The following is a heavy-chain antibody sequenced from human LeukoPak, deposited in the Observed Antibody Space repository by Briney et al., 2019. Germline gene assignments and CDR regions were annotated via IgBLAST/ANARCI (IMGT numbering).Heavy chain of an antibody. Sequence: GGSLRLSCAASGFTVSSSYAMSWVRQAPGKGLEWVSAISGSGGSTYYADSVKGRFTISRDNSKNTLYLQMNSLRAEDTAVYYCARDPVTYYDFWSGYPTLYYFDYWGQGTLVTVSS. CDR2: ISGSGGST. D-gene: IGHD3-3*01. V-gene: IGHV3-23*01. J-gene: IGHJ4*02. CDR1: GFTVSSSYA. CDR3: ARDPVTYYDFWSGYPTLYYFDY.